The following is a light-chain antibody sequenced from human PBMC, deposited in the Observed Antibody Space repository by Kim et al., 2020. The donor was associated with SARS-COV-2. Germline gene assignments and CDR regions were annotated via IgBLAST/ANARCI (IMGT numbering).Light chain of an antibody. CDR1: EDIRKD. Sequence: DIQMTQSPSSLSASVGDRVTITCRANEDIRKDVDWFQQKPGKAPKRLIYSAFSLQSGVPVRFSGSGSGTEFTLTISHLQPEDFATYFCLQHHRYPYTFGQGTKLEI. CDR2: SAF. V-gene: IGKV1-17*02. J-gene: IGKJ2*01. CDR3: LQHHRYPYT.